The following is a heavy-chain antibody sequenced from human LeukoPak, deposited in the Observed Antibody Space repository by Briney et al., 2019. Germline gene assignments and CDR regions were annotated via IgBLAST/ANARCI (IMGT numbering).Heavy chain of an antibody. CDR1: GGTFSSYA. CDR2: IITIFGTA. V-gene: IGHV1-69*13. D-gene: IGHD3-16*02. CDR3: VRALGGVICS. Sequence: SVKVSCKASGGTFSSYAISWVRQAPGQGLEWVGGIITIFGTANYAQKFKGRVTITADESTSTAYTELSSLRSEDTAVYYCVRALGGVICSWGEGTLVTVSS. J-gene: IGHJ4*02.